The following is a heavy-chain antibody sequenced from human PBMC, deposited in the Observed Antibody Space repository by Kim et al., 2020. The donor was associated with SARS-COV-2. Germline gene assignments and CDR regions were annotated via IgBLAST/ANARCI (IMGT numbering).Heavy chain of an antibody. D-gene: IGHD3-22*01. V-gene: IGHV3-30-3*01. CDR1: GFTFSSYA. CDR2: ISYDGSNK. Sequence: GGSLRLSCAASGFTFSSYAMHWVRQAPGKGLEWVAVISYDGSNKYYADSVKGRFTISRDNSKNTLYLQMNSLRAEDTAVYYCARELKSSGYPTLYFQHWGQGTLVTVSS. CDR3: ARELKSSGYPTLYFQH. J-gene: IGHJ1*01.